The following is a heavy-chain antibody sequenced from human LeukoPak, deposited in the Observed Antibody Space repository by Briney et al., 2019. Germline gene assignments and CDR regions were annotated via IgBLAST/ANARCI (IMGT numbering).Heavy chain of an antibody. J-gene: IGHJ5*02. Sequence: PSQTLSLTCTVSGGSISSGSHYWSWIRQPAGKGLEWIGRIYSSGNTNYNPSLKSRVTISLDTSKNQFSLNLSSVTAADTAVYYCAGEVGGSWFDPWGLGTLATVSS. CDR2: IYSSGNT. CDR1: GGSISSGSHY. V-gene: IGHV4-61*02. CDR3: AGEVGGSWFDP. D-gene: IGHD1-26*01.